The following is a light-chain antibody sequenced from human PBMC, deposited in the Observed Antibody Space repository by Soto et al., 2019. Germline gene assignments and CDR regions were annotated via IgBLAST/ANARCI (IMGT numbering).Light chain of an antibody. CDR2: DVS. CDR1: SSDVGGYDY. J-gene: IGLJ2*01. Sequence: QSVLTQPASVSGSPGQSITISCTGTSSDVGGYDYVSWYQQHPGKAPKLMIYDVSNRPSGVSNRFSGSKSGNTASLTISGLQVEDEADYYCSSYTSSNTLVVFGGGTKVTVL. V-gene: IGLV2-14*03. CDR3: SSYTSSNTLVV.